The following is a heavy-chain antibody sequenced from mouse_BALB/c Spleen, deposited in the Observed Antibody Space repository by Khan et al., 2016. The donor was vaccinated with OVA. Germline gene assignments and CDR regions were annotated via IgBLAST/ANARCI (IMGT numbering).Heavy chain of an antibody. CDR2: ISYSGVT. Sequence: EVQLQQSGPGLVKPSQSLSLTCTVTGYSITSGYAWNWIRQFPGNKLEWMGYISYSGVTSYTPSLNSRISINHDTPKNQFFLQLNTGTTEDTATESGARGNYYEYYFDYWGQGTTLTVSS. V-gene: IGHV3-2*02. CDR1: GYSITSGYA. J-gene: IGHJ2*01. CDR3: ARGNYYEYYFDY. D-gene: IGHD1-1*01.